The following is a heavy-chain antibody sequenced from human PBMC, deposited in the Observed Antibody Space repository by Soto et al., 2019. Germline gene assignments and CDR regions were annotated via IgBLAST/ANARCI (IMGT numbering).Heavy chain of an antibody. Sequence: SETLSLTCTVSGGSISSGDYYWSWIRQPPGKGLEWIGYIYYSGSTYYNPSLKSRVTISVDTSKNQFSLKLSSVTAADTAVYYCARERGQDIVVVVAATGAFDIWGQGTMVTVSS. V-gene: IGHV4-30-4*01. CDR3: ARERGQDIVVVVAATGAFDI. J-gene: IGHJ3*02. D-gene: IGHD2-15*01. CDR1: GGSISSGDYY. CDR2: IYYSGST.